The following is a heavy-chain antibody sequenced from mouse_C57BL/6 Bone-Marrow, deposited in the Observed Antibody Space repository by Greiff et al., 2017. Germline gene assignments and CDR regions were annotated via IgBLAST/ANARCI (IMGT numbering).Heavy chain of an antibody. CDR1: GYTFTDYY. J-gene: IGHJ4*01. CDR2: INPNNGGT. Sequence: EVQLQQSGPELVKPGASVKISCKASGYTFTDYYMNWVKQSHGQSLEWIGDINPNNGGTSYNQKFKGKATLTVDTSSNTAYMELRSLTSEDSAVYYCARRAYYSNVYYAMDYWGQGTSVTVSS. CDR3: ARRAYYSNVYYAMDY. D-gene: IGHD2-5*01. V-gene: IGHV1-26*01.